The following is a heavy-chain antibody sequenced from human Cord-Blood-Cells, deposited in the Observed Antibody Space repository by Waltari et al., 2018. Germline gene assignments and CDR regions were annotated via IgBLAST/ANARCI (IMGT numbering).Heavy chain of an antibody. J-gene: IGHJ3*02. CDR3: ARERPKKYSSSWYAFDI. Sequence: QVQLQQWGAGLLKPSETLSLTCAVYGGSFRGYYWSWIRQPPGKGLEWIGEINHSESTNYNPAIKSRVTISVDTSKNQFSLKLSSVTAADTAVYYCARERPKKYSSSWYAFDIWGQGTMVTVSS. CDR1: GGSFRGYY. CDR2: INHSEST. V-gene: IGHV4-34*01. D-gene: IGHD6-13*01.